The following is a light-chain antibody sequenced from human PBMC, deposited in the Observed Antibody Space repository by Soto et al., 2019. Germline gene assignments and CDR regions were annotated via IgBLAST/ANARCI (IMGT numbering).Light chain of an antibody. J-gene: IGLJ2*01. V-gene: IGLV1-40*01. CDR2: ANT. CDR3: QSYDSGLSGSI. CDR1: TSNIGAGYD. Sequence: QSVLTQPPSVSGAPGQRVTISCSGTTSNIGAGYDVHWYQLLPGTAPKLLIYANTDRPSGVPDRFSGSKSGTSASLAITGLQAEDEADYHCQSYDSGLSGSIFGGGTKLTVL.